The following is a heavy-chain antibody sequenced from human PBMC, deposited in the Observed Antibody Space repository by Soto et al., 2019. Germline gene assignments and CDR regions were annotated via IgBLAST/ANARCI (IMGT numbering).Heavy chain of an antibody. V-gene: IGHV4-39*01. CDR2: IYHSVST. Sequence: QLQLQESGPGLVKPSETLSLTCTVSNGSISSAIYYWGWIRQPPGKGLEWIGSIYHSVSTYYNPSLQVLVTISVDTSKNQFSLKLISVTAADTAVYFCAGRSSLASVQVYFGEISNYNWFDPWCQGTLVTVSS. D-gene: IGHD3-10*01. J-gene: IGHJ5*02. CDR1: NGSISSAIYY. CDR3: AGRSSLASVQVYFGEISNYNWFDP.